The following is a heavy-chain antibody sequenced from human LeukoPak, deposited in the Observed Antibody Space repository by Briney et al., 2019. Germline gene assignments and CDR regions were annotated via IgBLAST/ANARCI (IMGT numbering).Heavy chain of an antibody. J-gene: IGHJ5*02. CDR3: AKSSIAARKEDWFDP. V-gene: IGHV3-30*02. CDR1: GFTFSSYG. D-gene: IGHD6-6*01. Sequence: GGSLTLSCAASGFTFSSYGMHWVRQAPGKGLEWVAFIRYDGSNKYYADSVKGRFTISRDNSKNTLYLQMNSLRAEDTAVYYCAKSSIAARKEDWFDPWGQGTLVTVSS. CDR2: IRYDGSNK.